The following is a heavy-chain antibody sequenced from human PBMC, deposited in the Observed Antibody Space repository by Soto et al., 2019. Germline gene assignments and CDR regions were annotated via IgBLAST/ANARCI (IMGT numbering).Heavy chain of an antibody. D-gene: IGHD2-15*01. CDR3: ARGGCSGGSCYEGIDGY. Sequence: QVQLQESGPGLVKPSETLSLTCTVSGGSISSYYWSWIRQPPGKGLEWIGYIYYSGSTNYNPSLKSRVTLSVDTSKNQFSLKLSSVTAADTAVYYCARGGCSGGSCYEGIDGYWGQGTLVTVSS. CDR1: GGSISSYY. J-gene: IGHJ4*02. CDR2: IYYSGST. V-gene: IGHV4-59*01.